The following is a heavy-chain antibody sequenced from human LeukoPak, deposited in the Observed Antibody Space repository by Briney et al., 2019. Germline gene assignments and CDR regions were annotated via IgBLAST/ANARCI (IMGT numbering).Heavy chain of an antibody. CDR1: GFTFSSFG. Sequence: PGGSLRLSCVASGFTFSSFGMNWVRQAPGKGLEWVSYIGSGSSAIHYADSVKGRFTIFRDNAKNSLYLQMNSLRDEDAAVYHCAKSVVYYDFWSLPNDYWGQGTLVTVSS. D-gene: IGHD3-3*01. V-gene: IGHV3-48*02. CDR3: AKSVVYYDFWSLPNDY. J-gene: IGHJ4*02. CDR2: IGSGSSAI.